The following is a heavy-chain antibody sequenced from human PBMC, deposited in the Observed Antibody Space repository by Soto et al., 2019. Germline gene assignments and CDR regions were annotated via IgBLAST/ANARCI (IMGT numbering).Heavy chain of an antibody. V-gene: IGHV3-30*18. CDR3: AKDRRGITMVRGVIIGPPDGPGYYYGMDV. CDR1: GFTFSSYG. D-gene: IGHD3-10*01. CDR2: ISYDGSNK. Sequence: QVQLVESGGGVVQPGRSLRLSCAASGFTFSSYGMHWVRQAPGKGLEWVAVISYDGSNKYYADSVKGRFTISRDNSKNTLYLQMNSLRAEDTAVYYCAKDRRGITMVRGVIIGPPDGPGYYYGMDVWGQGTTVTVSS. J-gene: IGHJ6*02.